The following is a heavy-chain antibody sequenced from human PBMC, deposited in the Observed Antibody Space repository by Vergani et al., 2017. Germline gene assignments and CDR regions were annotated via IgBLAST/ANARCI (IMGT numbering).Heavy chain of an antibody. CDR2: IYYSGST. CDR1: GGSISSSSYY. D-gene: IGHD3-16*01. Sequence: QLQLQESGPGLVKPSETLSLTCTVSGGSISSSSYYWGWIRQPPGKGLEWIGSIYYSGSTYYNPSLKSRVTISVDTSKNQFSLKLSSVTAADTAVYYCARGRLYTGAQYFDLWGRGTLVTVSS. V-gene: IGHV4-39*01. J-gene: IGHJ2*01. CDR3: ARGRLYTGAQYFDL.